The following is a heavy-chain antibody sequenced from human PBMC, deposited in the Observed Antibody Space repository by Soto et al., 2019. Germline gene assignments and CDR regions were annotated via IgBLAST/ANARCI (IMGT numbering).Heavy chain of an antibody. D-gene: IGHD1-26*01. CDR1: GFTFGSYA. CDR2: ISGSGTNT. CDR3: AKCSFGGSYYFPFDY. J-gene: IGHJ4*02. V-gene: IGHV3-23*01. Sequence: GGSLRLSCAASGFTFGSYAMSWVRQAPGKGLEWVSSISGSGTNTYYADSVRGRFTISSDNSKNTLYLQMNSLRVEDTAVYYCAKCSFGGSYYFPFDYWGQGTLVTSPQ.